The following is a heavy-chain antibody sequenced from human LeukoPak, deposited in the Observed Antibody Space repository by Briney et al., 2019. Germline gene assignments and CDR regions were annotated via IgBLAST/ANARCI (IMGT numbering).Heavy chain of an antibody. Sequence: SETLSLTCTVSGGSISSYYWSWIRQPPGKGLEWIGYSYYSGNTNYNPSLKSRVTILVDTSKNHFSLNLSSVTAADTAVYYCARHTLVGARNALDIWGQGTMVTVSS. CDR2: SYYSGNT. J-gene: IGHJ3*02. CDR1: GGSISSYY. D-gene: IGHD1-26*01. V-gene: IGHV4-59*08. CDR3: ARHTLVGARNALDI.